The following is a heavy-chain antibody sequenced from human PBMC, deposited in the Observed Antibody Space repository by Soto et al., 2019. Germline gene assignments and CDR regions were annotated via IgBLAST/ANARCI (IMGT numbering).Heavy chain of an antibody. J-gene: IGHJ4*02. CDR3: ARAYSSSWYCDY. CDR1: KFTFSSHA. CDR2: MSHDGTNK. V-gene: IGHV3-30-3*01. Sequence: QVQLVESGGGVVQPGRSLRLSCAASKFTFSSHAMHWVRQAPGKGLEWVAVMSHDGTNKYYADSVQGRFTISRDNSKNTLYLQMNSRRAEDTAVYYCARAYSSSWYCDYWGQGTLVTVSS. D-gene: IGHD6-13*01.